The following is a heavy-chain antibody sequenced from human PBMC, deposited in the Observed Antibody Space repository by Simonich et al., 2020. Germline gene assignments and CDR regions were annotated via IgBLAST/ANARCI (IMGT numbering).Heavy chain of an antibody. V-gene: IGHV4-39*01. Sequence: QLQLQESGPGLVKPSETLSLTCTVSGGSISSSSYYWGWIRQPPGKGLEWIGSTYYSGTTYYHPSLKSRVTISVDTSKNQFSLKLSSVTAADTAVYYCARHAGFAFDIWGQGTMVTVSS. CDR3: ARHAGFAFDI. CDR1: GGSISSSSYY. CDR2: TYYSGTT. J-gene: IGHJ3*02. D-gene: IGHD6-13*01.